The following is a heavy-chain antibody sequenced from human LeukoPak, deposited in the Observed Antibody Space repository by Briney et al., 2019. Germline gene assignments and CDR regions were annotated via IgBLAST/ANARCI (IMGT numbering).Heavy chain of an antibody. CDR3: VKDWSCEY. CDR1: GFTVSSNS. CDR2: YDGGST. J-gene: IGHJ4*02. V-gene: IGHV3-53*05. Sequence: GGSLRLSCAASGFTVSSNSMSWVRQAPGKGLEWVSVYDGGSTYHTDSVKGRFTISRDNSKNTLYLQMSSLRAEDTAVYYCVKDWSCEYWGQGTLVTVSS. D-gene: IGHD1-26*01.